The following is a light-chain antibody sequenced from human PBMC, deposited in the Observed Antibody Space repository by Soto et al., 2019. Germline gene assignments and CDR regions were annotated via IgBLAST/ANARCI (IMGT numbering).Light chain of an antibody. CDR3: QQNGSPVT. J-gene: IGKJ1*01. Sequence: EIVLTQSPGTLSLSPGERATLSCRASQSVSSSYLAWYQQKPGQAPRLLIYGASSRATGIPDRFSGSGSGTDFTLTISRLEPEDFTVYYCQQNGSPVTFGQGTKVEI. CDR2: GAS. CDR1: QSVSSSY. V-gene: IGKV3-20*01.